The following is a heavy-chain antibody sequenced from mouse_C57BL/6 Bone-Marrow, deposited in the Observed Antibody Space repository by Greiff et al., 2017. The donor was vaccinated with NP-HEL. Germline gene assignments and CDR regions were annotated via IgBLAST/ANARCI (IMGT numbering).Heavy chain of an antibody. CDR3: AREGGYYGSPFAY. Sequence: EVKVEESGPGLVKPSQSLSLTCSVTGYSIISGYYWNWIRQFPGNKLEWMAYISYDGSNNYIPSLKNRISITRDISKNQFFLKLTSVTTEDTATYYCAREGGYYGSPFAYWGQGTLVTVSA. CDR1: GYSIISGYY. J-gene: IGHJ3*01. D-gene: IGHD1-1*01. V-gene: IGHV3-6*01. CDR2: ISYDGSN.